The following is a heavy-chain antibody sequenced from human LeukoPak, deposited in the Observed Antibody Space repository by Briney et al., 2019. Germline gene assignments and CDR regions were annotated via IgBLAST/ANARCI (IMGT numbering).Heavy chain of an antibody. CDR1: GYTFTSYG. D-gene: IGHD2-2*01. CDR2: ISAYNGDT. J-gene: IGHJ5*02. V-gene: IGHV1-18*01. Sequence: ASVKVSCKASGYTFTSYGISWVRQAPGQGLEGMGWISAYNGDTNYAQKLQGRVTMTTDTSTSTAYMELRSLRSDDTAVYHCARDDIGYCSSTSCPNRPNWFDPWGQGTLVTVSS. CDR3: ARDDIGYCSSTSCPNRPNWFDP.